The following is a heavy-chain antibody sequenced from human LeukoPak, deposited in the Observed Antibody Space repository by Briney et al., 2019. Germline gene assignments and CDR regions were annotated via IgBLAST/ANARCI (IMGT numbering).Heavy chain of an antibody. CDR3: ASRTDFRIAVAGIAGNWFDP. CDR2: INHSGST. V-gene: IGHV4-34*01. J-gene: IGHJ5*02. Sequence: SETLSLTCAVYGGSFSGYYWSWIRQPPGKGLEWIGEINHSGSTNYNPSLKSRVTISVDTSKNQFSLKLSSVTAADTAVYYCASRTDFRIAVAGIAGNWFDPWGQGTLVTVSS. D-gene: IGHD6-19*01. CDR1: GGSFSGYY.